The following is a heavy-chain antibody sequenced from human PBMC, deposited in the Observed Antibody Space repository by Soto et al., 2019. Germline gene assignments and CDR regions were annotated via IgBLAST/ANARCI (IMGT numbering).Heavy chain of an antibody. D-gene: IGHD6-6*01. J-gene: IGHJ4*02. V-gene: IGHV1-3*01. Sequence: ASVKVSCKASGYTFTSYAMHWVRQAPGQRLEWMGWINAGNGNTKYSQKFQGRVTITRDTSASTAYMELSSLRSEDTAVYYCARQKRIAAQALFGYWGQGPLVTVSS. CDR2: INAGNGNT. CDR1: GYTFTSYA. CDR3: ARQKRIAAQALFGY.